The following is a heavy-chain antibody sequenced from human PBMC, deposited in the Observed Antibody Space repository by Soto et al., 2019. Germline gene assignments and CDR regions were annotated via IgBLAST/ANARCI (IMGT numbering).Heavy chain of an antibody. Sequence: EVQLVESGGGLVQPGRSLRLSCAASGFTFDDYAMHWVRQAPGKGLEWVSGISWNSGSIGYADSVKGRFTISRENAQNSLYLQMNSLRAEETALYYCAKDGGILTGYYYLDYWGQGTLVTVSS. D-gene: IGHD3-9*01. CDR1: GFTFDDYA. V-gene: IGHV3-9*01. CDR3: AKDGGILTGYYYLDY. J-gene: IGHJ4*02. CDR2: ISWNSGSI.